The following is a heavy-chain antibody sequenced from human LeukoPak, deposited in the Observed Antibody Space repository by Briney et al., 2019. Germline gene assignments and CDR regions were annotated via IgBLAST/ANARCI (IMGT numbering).Heavy chain of an antibody. CDR1: GFTFSSYA. D-gene: IGHD6-19*01. J-gene: IGHJ4*02. V-gene: IGHV3-23*01. CDR2: ISGSGGCT. CDR3: ASDNSSGWYYFDY. Sequence: GGSLRLSCAASGFTFSSYAMSWVRQAPGKGLEWVSAISGSGGCTYYADSVKGRFTISRDNSKNTLYLQMNSLRAEDTAVYYCASDNSSGWYYFDYWGQGTLVTVSS.